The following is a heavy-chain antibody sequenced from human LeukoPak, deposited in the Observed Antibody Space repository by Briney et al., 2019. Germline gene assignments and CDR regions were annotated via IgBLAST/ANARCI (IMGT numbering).Heavy chain of an antibody. D-gene: IGHD6-13*01. CDR1: GGSFSSGNW. J-gene: IGHJ3*02. CDR3: ARRRRIEAAGSRGDAFDI. CDR2: IYPSGST. Sequence: SETLSLTCAVSGGSFSSGNWWNWVRQPPGKGLEWIGQIYPSGSTNYNPSLESRVTISIDMSKNQFSLKLSSVTAADTAVYYCARRRRIEAAGSRGDAFDIWGQGTMVTVSS. V-gene: IGHV4-4*02.